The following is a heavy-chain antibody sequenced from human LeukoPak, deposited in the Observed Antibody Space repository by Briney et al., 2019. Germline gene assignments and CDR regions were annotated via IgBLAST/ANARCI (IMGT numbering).Heavy chain of an antibody. Sequence: ASVKVSCKASGYIFTSYGISWVQQGPGQGLEWVGWISAYNGNTKFAPNLQDRVTMTTDTSTATAYMELRSPRLNDTAVYFCARARPGAYCGTTSCFSDYWGQGTLVTVSS. CDR3: ARARPGAYCGTTSCFSDY. D-gene: IGHD2-2*01. CDR1: GYIFTSYG. V-gene: IGHV1-18*01. J-gene: IGHJ4*02. CDR2: ISAYNGNT.